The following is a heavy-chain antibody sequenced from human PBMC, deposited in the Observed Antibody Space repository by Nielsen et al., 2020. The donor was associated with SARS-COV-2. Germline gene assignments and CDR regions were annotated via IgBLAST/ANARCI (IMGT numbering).Heavy chain of an antibody. CDR1: GFPVSTNY. CDR3: AREPYCSTTSCRGRLVY. J-gene: IGHJ4*02. CDR2: IYSGGTT. V-gene: IGHV3-66*01. D-gene: IGHD2-2*01. Sequence: GGSLRLSCAVSGFPVSTNYMSWVRRATGRGLEWVSVIYSGGTTYYGDSVRDRFTISRDKSKNTLYLQMDSLRAEDTAVYYCAREPYCSTTSCRGRLVYWGQGTLVTVSS.